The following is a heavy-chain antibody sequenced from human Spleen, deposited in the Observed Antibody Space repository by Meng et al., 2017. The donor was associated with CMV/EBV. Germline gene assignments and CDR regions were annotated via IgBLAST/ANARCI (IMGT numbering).Heavy chain of an antibody. D-gene: IGHD3-16*01. Sequence: SETLSLTCTVSGGSISSYYWSWIRQPPGKGLEWIGYMYYSGSTNYNPSLKSRVTISVDTSKNQFSLKLSSVTAADTAVYYCARGINWYFDLWGRGTLVTVSS. V-gene: IGHV4-59*01. CDR3: ARGINWYFDL. CDR2: MYYSGST. J-gene: IGHJ2*01. CDR1: GGSISSYY.